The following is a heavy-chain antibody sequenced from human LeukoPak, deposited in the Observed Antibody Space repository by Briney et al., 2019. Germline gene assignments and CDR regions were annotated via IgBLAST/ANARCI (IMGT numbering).Heavy chain of an antibody. D-gene: IGHD6-13*01. Sequence: GGSLRLSCAASGFTVSSNYMSWVRQAPGKGLEWVSVIYSGGSTYYADSVKGRFTISRDNSKSTLYIQMNSLRAEDTAVYYCAKDGDSSSWYWGGYYFDYWGQGTLVTVSS. CDR1: GFTVSSNY. J-gene: IGHJ4*02. V-gene: IGHV3-53*05. CDR3: AKDGDSSSWYWGGYYFDY. CDR2: IYSGGST.